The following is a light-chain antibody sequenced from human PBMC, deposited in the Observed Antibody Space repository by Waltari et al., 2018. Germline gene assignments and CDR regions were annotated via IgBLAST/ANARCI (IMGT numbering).Light chain of an antibody. CDR2: AAS. V-gene: IGKV3-15*01. CDR1: QSFSTN. J-gene: IGKJ4*01. CDR3: QQYHHWPLT. Sequence: EILLTQSPATLSVSPGERATLSCSASQSFSTNLAWYQQKPGQVPRLIIYAASTRATGVAARFSGSGSGTEFTLTISSLQSEDFAVYYCQQYHHWPLTFGGGT.